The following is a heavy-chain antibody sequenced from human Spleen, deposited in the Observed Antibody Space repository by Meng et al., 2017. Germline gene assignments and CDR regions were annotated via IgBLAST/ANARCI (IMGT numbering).Heavy chain of an antibody. Sequence: GGSLRLSCAASGFTFDDYGIHWVRQAPGKGLEWVSGFSWYSGSVDYADSVKGRFTLSRDNAKNSLDLQMHSLRAEDTAVYYCARDIAAAGTVAFDAFAIWGQGTMVTVSS. J-gene: IGHJ3*02. CDR2: FSWYSGSV. D-gene: IGHD6-13*01. V-gene: IGHV3-9*01. CDR1: GFTFDDYG. CDR3: ARDIAAAGTVAFDAFAI.